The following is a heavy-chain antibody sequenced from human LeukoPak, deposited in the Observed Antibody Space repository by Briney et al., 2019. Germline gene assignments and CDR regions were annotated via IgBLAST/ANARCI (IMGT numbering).Heavy chain of an antibody. Sequence: PGGSLRLSCAASGFTFSSYEMNWVRQAPGKGLEWVSYISSSGSTIYYGDSVKGRFTMSRDNAKNSLYLQMNSLRVEDTAVYYCAKGMGFLTSVDYWGQGTLVTVSS. CDR2: ISSSGSTI. J-gene: IGHJ4*02. D-gene: IGHD4-17*01. CDR1: GFTFSSYE. V-gene: IGHV3-48*03. CDR3: AKGMGFLTSVDY.